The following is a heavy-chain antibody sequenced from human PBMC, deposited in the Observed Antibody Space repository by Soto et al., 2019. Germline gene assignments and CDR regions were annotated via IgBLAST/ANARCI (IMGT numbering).Heavy chain of an antibody. J-gene: IGHJ4*02. Sequence: GASVKVSCKASGYSFTNSFIHWVRQAPGQGLEWMGRINPSDGTTFYAQNFQARVIMTRDTSTSTVYMDLSSLRSEDTAFYYCARDLAGFTGVAYWGQGTLVTVSS. D-gene: IGHD7-27*01. CDR3: ARDLAGFTGVAY. V-gene: IGHV1-46*01. CDR1: GYSFTNSF. CDR2: INPSDGTT.